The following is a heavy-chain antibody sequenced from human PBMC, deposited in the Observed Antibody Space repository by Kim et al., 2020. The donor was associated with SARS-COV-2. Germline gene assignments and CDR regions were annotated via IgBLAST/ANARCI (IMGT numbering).Heavy chain of an antibody. V-gene: IGHV3-30-3*01. CDR2: ISYDGSNK. D-gene: IGHD1-7*01. Sequence: GGSLRLSCAASGFTFSSYAMHWVRQAPGKGLEWVAVISYDGSNKYYADSVKGRFTISRDNSKNTLYLQMNSLRAEDTAVYYCARDRRYNWNYSWSFDFWG. CDR1: GFTFSSYA. J-gene: IGHJ2*01. CDR3: ARDRRYNWNYSWSFDF.